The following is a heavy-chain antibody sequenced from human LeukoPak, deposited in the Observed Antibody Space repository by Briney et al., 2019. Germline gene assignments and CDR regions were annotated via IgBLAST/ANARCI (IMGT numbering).Heavy chain of an antibody. CDR2: IKPDGSEE. D-gene: IGHD2-21*01. CDR3: ARDHIFGGFMDV. CDR1: GFTFSSSW. J-gene: IGHJ6*04. Sequence: GGSLRLSCAASGFTFSSSWMSWVRQAPEKGLEWVANIKPDGSEEHSVDSVKGRFTVSRDNAKNSLYLQMNSLRAEDTAVYYCARDHIFGGFMDVWGKGTTVTVSS. V-gene: IGHV3-7*01.